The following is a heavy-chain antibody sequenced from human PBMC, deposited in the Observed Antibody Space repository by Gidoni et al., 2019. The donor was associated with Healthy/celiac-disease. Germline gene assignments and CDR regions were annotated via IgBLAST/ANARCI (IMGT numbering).Heavy chain of an antibody. J-gene: IGHJ4*02. V-gene: IGHV3-9*01. CDR2: ISWNSGSI. Sequence: EVQLVESGGGLVQPGRSLGLSCSASGFTFDDYAMHWVRQAPGKGLEWVSGISWNSGSIGYADSVKGRFTISRDNAKNSLYLQMNSLRAEDTALYYCAKDMIVGATTGLGYWGQGTLVTVSS. CDR3: AKDMIVGATTGLGY. CDR1: GFTFDDYA. D-gene: IGHD1-26*01.